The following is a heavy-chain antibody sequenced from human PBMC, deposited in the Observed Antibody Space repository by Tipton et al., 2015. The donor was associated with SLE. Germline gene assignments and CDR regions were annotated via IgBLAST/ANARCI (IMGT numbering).Heavy chain of an antibody. J-gene: IGHJ3*02. D-gene: IGHD3-3*01. CDR1: GGSISSGGYY. Sequence: TLSLTCTVSGGSISSGGYYWSWIRQHPGKGLEWIGYIYYSGSTYYNPSLKSRVTISVDTSINQFSLKLSSVTAADTAVYYCARPLAMGIFGMGFDIWGQGTMVTVSS. V-gene: IGHV4-31*03. CDR2: IYYSGST. CDR3: ARPLAMGIFGMGFDI.